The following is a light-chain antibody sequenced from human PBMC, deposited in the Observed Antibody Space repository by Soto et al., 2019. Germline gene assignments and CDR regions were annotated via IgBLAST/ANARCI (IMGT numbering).Light chain of an antibody. J-gene: IGLJ2*01. CDR3: ISYTTSTALV. V-gene: IGLV2-14*01. Sequence: QSALTQPASVSGSPGQSITISCTGTSSDIGDYNYVSWYQQHPDRPPKLILSEVNNRPSGVSSRFSGSKSGSTASLTISGLQAEDEADYYCISYTTSTALVFGGGTKVT. CDR2: EVN. CDR1: SSDIGDYNY.